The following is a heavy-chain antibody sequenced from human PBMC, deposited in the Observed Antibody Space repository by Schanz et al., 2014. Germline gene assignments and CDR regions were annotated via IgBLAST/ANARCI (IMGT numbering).Heavy chain of an antibody. CDR2: ISDRGDGT. D-gene: IGHD1-26*01. Sequence: HVQLVESGGGVVQPGGSLRLSCAASGFTFSAFGMHWVRQAPGKGLDWVSGISDRGDGTNYGDSVRGRFTISRDSSRNTLYLQMNSLRAEDTAVYYCARGLIVGDGQHFYFSYGLDVWGQGTTVTVSS. V-gene: IGHV3-NL1*01. CDR3: ARGLIVGDGQHFYFSYGLDV. J-gene: IGHJ6*02. CDR1: GFTFSAFG.